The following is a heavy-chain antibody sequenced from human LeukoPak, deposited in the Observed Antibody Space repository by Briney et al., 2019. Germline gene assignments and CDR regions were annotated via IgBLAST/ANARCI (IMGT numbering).Heavy chain of an antibody. D-gene: IGHD3-3*01. Sequence: GASVKVSCKASGYTFTDYYMHWVRQAPGQGLEWMGWINPTSGVTNTAQKFQGRVTMTRDTSISTTYMELGRLRSDDTAVYYCARDGGFDYWGQGTLVTVSS. CDR3: ARDGGFDY. CDR1: GYTFTDYY. CDR2: INPTSGVT. J-gene: IGHJ4*02. V-gene: IGHV1-2*02.